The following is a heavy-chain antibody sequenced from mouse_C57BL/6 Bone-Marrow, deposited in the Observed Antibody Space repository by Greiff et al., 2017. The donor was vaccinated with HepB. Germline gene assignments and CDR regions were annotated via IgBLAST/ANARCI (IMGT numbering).Heavy chain of an antibody. V-gene: IGHV2-2*01. Sequence: VQLVESGPGLVQPSQSLSITCTVSGFSLTSYGVHWVRQSSGKGLEWLGVIWSGGSTDYNAAFISRLSISKDNSKSQVFFKMNSLQADDTAIYYCARNYGSSYGYFDYWGQGTTLTVSS. J-gene: IGHJ2*01. CDR3: ARNYGSSYGYFDY. D-gene: IGHD1-1*01. CDR2: IWSGGST. CDR1: GFSLTSYG.